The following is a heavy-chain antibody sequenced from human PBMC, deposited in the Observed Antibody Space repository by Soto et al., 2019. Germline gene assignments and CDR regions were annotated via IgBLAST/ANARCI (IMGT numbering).Heavy chain of an antibody. CDR1: GCSITTGSYY. V-gene: IGHV4-39*01. Sequence: PSETLSLTYTHFGCSITTGSYYRRWIHQPPGKGLEWIGSIYFSGSTYYNPSLKSRVTISVDTSKNQFSLKLSSVTAADTAVYYCASQRGGWYYAFDIWGQGTMVS. CDR3: ASQRGGWYYAFDI. J-gene: IGHJ3*02. CDR2: IYFSGST. D-gene: IGHD6-19*01.